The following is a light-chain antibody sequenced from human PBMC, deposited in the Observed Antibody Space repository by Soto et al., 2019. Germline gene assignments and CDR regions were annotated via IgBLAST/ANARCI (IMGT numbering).Light chain of an antibody. Sequence: DIQMTHSPSILSASVGDRFTITCRASLSIDTWLAWHQQKPGKAPKLLISKASNLESGVPSRFSGSGSGTEFTLTISTLQPDDFATYYCHQYTSYRAFGQGTKVEMK. CDR3: HQYTSYRA. V-gene: IGKV1-5*03. J-gene: IGKJ1*01. CDR2: KAS. CDR1: LSIDTW.